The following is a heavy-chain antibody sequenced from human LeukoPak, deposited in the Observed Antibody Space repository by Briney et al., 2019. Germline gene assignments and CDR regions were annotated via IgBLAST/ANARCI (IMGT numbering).Heavy chain of an antibody. J-gene: IGHJ6*03. D-gene: IGHD2-15*01. V-gene: IGHV1-18*01. Sequence: ASVKVSCKASVYTFTSYGITWVRQAPGQGLEWMGWISAYNGNTNYAQKLQGRVTMTTDTSTSTAYMELRSLRSDDTAVYYCARGGGAAADYSYYYMDVCGKGTTVNVSS. CDR1: VYTFTSYG. CDR3: ARGGGAAADYSYYYMDV. CDR2: ISAYNGNT.